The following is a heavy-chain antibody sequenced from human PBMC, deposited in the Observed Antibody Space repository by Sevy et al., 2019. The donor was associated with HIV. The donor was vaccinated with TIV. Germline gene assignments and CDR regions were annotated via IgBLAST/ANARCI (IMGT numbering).Heavy chain of an antibody. Sequence: SETLSLTCTVSGGSISSSSYYWGWIRQPPGKGLEWIGSIYYSGSTYYNPSLKSRVTISVDTSKNQFSLKRSSVTAADTAVYYCARPGAAAGGYYYYYMDVWGKGTTVTVSS. V-gene: IGHV4-39*01. CDR3: ARPGAAAGGYYYYYMDV. CDR1: GGSISSSSYY. J-gene: IGHJ6*03. D-gene: IGHD6-13*01. CDR2: IYYSGST.